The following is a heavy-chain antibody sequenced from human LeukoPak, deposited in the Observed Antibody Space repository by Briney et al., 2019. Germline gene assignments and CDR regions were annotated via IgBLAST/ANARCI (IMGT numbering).Heavy chain of an antibody. CDR2: ISGSGGST. V-gene: IGHV3-23*01. CDR3: AKDTLARAAAGWTNY. J-gene: IGHJ4*02. D-gene: IGHD6-25*01. CDR1: GSTFSSYG. Sequence: GRSMRLSCAASGSTFSSYGMSWVRQAPGKGLEWVAAISGSGGSTYYADSVKGRFAISRDNSKNTLYLQMNSLRAEDTAVYYCAKDTLARAAAGWTNYWGQGTLVTVSS.